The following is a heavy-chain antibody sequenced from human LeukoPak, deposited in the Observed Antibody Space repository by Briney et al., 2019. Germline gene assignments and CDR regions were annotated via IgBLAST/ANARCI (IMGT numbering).Heavy chain of an antibody. D-gene: IGHD2-15*01. J-gene: IGHJ4*02. CDR2: ISAYNGNT. V-gene: IGHV1-18*04. Sequence: ASVKVSCKASGYTFTGYYMHWVRQAPGQGLEWMGWISAYNGNTNYAQKLQGRVTMTTDTSTSTAYMELRSLRSDDTAVYYCARDRPERWWRGDDYWGEGTLVTVSS. CDR1: GYTFTGYY. CDR3: ARDRPERWWRGDDY.